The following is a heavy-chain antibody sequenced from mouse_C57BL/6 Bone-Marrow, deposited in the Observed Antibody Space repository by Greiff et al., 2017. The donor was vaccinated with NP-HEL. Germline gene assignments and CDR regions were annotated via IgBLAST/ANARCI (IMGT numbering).Heavy chain of an antibody. CDR2: IYPGSGST. D-gene: IGHD2-1*01. V-gene: IGHV1-55*01. CDR3: ARGGIYYGNYFYWYCDV. J-gene: IGHJ1*03. Sequence: QVQLQQPGAELVKPGASVKMSCKASGYTFTSYWITWVKQRPGQGLEWIGDIYPGSGSTNYNEKFTSKATLTVDTSSSTAYMQLSSLTSEDSAVYYCARGGIYYGNYFYWYCDVWGTGTTVTVSS. CDR1: GYTFTSYW.